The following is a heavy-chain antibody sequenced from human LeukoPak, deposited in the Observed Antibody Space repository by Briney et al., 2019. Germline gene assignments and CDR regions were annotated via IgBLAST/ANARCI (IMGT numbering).Heavy chain of an antibody. V-gene: IGHV4-59*01. CDR3: ARGSFIAAAGTSVSYYYYMDV. J-gene: IGHJ6*03. Sequence: PSETLSLTCTVSGGSISSYYWSWSRQPPGKGVEWVGYIYYSGSTNYNPSLQSRVTISVDTSKNQFSLKLSSVTAADTAVYYCARGSFIAAAGTSVSYYYYMDVWGKGTTVTISS. CDR2: IYYSGST. CDR1: GGSISSYY. D-gene: IGHD6-13*01.